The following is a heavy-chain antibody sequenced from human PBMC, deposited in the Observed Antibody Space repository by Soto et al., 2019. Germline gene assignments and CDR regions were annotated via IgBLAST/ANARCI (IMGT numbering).Heavy chain of an antibody. Sequence: SETLSLTCTVSGGSISSSSYYWGWIRQPPGKGLEWIGSIYYSGSTYYNPSLKSRVTISVDTSKNQFSLKLSSVTAADTAVYYCARHNPQQLDDYYHYGMDVWGQGTTVTVSS. D-gene: IGHD6-13*01. V-gene: IGHV4-39*01. CDR1: GGSISSSSYY. CDR3: ARHNPQQLDDYYHYGMDV. J-gene: IGHJ6*02. CDR2: IYYSGST.